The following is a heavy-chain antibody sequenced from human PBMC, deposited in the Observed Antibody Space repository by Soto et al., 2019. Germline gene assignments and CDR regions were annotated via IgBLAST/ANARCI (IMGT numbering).Heavy chain of an antibody. D-gene: IGHD1-1*01. CDR3: ATWHEREHAYDV. J-gene: IGHJ3*01. Sequence: DVQLVESGGGLIQPGESLRLSCAAFGFTISGKKYVAWVRQAPGKGLGWVSALYDLDGSFYAASVKGRFTTASDSSKTTVYLQMNDLRPDDTAGYYCATWHEREHAYDVGGQGTTFTVSS. V-gene: IGHV3-53*01. CDR2: LYDLDGS. CDR1: GFTISGKKY.